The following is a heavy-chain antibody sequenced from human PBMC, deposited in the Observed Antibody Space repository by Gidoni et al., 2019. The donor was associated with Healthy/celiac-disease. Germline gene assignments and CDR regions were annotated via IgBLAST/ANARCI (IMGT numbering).Heavy chain of an antibody. V-gene: IGHV4-39*01. Sequence: QLQLQESCPGLVKPSETLSLPCTVSGGSISRISYYWGWIRQPPGKGLEWIGSIYYSGSTYYNPSLKSRVTISVDTSKNQFSLKLSAVTAADTAVYYCASIRRVYCGGDCYSAYYYGMDVWGQGTTVTVSS. J-gene: IGHJ6*02. D-gene: IGHD2-21*02. CDR2: IYYSGST. CDR1: GGSISRISYY. CDR3: ASIRRVYCGGDCYSAYYYGMDV.